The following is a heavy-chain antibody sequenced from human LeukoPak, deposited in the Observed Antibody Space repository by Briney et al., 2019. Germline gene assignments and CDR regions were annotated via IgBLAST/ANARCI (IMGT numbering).Heavy chain of an antibody. CDR2: IYYSGST. D-gene: IGHD3-3*01. Sequence: SETLSLTCTVSGGSISSGGYYWSWIRQHPGTGLEWIGYIYYSGSTYYNPSLKSRVTISVDTSKNQFSLKLSSVTAADTAVYYCARMYYDFWSGYLDYWGQGTLVTVSS. CDR3: ARMYYDFWSGYLDY. V-gene: IGHV4-31*03. J-gene: IGHJ4*02. CDR1: GGSISSGGYY.